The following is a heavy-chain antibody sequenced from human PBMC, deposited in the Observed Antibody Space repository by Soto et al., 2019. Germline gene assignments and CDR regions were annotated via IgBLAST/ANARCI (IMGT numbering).Heavy chain of an antibody. CDR2: ISAGSSNI. CDR3: ARQYPSSSRHFDH. D-gene: IGHD6-6*01. V-gene: IGHV3-21*01. J-gene: IGHJ4*02. Sequence: EVELVESGGGLVKPGGSLTLSCAASGFTFRTYYMIWVRQAPGKGLEWVSSISAGSSNIYYAPSVKGRFTISRDNAKKSLYLQINSLRAEDTAVYYCARQYPSSSRHFDHWGQGTLVTVSS. CDR1: GFTFRTYY.